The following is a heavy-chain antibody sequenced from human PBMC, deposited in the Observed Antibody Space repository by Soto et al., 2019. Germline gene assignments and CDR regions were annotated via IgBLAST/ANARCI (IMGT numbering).Heavy chain of an antibody. V-gene: IGHV4-4*02. J-gene: IGHJ5*02. D-gene: IGHD2-2*01. CDR3: ARARQYCSSASCYLDP. CDR2: MHHSGST. Sequence: QVHLQESGPGLVKPSGTLSLTCAVSGDSITSTNWWNWVRQTPGKGLEWIGEMHHSGSTNYNPSLRRRVTISLYRSNNHVSLNLNALTAADTAMYYCARARQYCSSASCYLDPWGQGTLVIVSS. CDR1: GDSITSTNW.